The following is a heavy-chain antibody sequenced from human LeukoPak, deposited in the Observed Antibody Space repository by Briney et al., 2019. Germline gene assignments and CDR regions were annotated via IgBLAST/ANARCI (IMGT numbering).Heavy chain of an antibody. Sequence: GGSLRLSCAVSGFTFSGFWMSWSRQAPGKGLEWVASINSDGSEGYYADVVKGRFTISRDNAKNSLYLQMNSLRAEDTAVYYCARGVTTSQIDYWGQGTLVTVSS. V-gene: IGHV3-7*03. CDR1: GFTFSGFW. D-gene: IGHD4-17*01. CDR2: INSDGSEG. J-gene: IGHJ4*02. CDR3: ARGVTTSQIDY.